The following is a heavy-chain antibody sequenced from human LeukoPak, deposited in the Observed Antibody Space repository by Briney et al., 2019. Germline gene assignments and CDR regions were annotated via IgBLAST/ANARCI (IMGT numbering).Heavy chain of an antibody. V-gene: IGHV4-38-2*02. J-gene: IGHJ5*02. D-gene: IGHD3-10*01. CDR3: ARDGYYYGSGSYYNNWFDP. Sequence: SETLSLTCAASGYSISSGYYWGWIRQPPGKGLEWIGSIYHSGSNYYNPYLKSRVTISVDTSKNQFSLKLSSVTAADTAVYYCARDGYYYGSGSYYNNWFDPWGQGTLVTVSS. CDR2: IYHSGSN. CDR1: GYSISSGYY.